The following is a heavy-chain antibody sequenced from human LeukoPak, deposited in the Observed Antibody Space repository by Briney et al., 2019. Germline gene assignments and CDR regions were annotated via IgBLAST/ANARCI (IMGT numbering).Heavy chain of an antibody. Sequence: PGGSLRLSCAASGFTFSSYWMSWVRQAPGKGLEWVANIKQDGSEKYYVDSVKGRFTISRDNAKNSLYLQVDSLRAEDTAVYYCARLRFLEWFSDYWGQGTLVTVSS. J-gene: IGHJ4*02. CDR3: ARLRFLEWFSDY. CDR2: IKQDGSEK. D-gene: IGHD3-3*01. V-gene: IGHV3-7*01. CDR1: GFTFSSYW.